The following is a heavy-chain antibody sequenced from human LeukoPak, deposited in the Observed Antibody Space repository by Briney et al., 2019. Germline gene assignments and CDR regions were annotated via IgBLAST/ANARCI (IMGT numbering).Heavy chain of an antibody. CDR2: FSGNDGYT. J-gene: IGHJ4*02. CDR3: AKQSTGYYFDS. CDR1: GLTFSNSI. V-gene: IGHV3-23*01. Sequence: PGGSLRLSCVGSGLTFSNSILSWVRQAPGKGLEWLPTFSGNDGYTYYADSVRGRFTISRDNSKNTVYLQMNSLRAEDTADYYCAKQSTGYYFDSWGQGTLVTVSS. D-gene: IGHD2-2*01.